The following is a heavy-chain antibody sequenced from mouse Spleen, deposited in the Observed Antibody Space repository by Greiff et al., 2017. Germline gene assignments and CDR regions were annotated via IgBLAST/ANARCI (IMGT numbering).Heavy chain of an antibody. CDR1: GFTFSSYG. J-gene: IGHJ2*01. Sequence: EVQLVESGGDLVKPGGSLKLSCAASGFTFSSYGMSWVRQTPDKRLEWVATISGGGSYTYYPDSVKGRFTISRDNAKNNLYLQMSSLRSEDTALYYCASHIGYDLDYWGQGTTLTVSS. V-gene: IGHV5-6*01. CDR2: ISGGGSYT. CDR3: ASHIGYDLDY. D-gene: IGHD2-2*01.